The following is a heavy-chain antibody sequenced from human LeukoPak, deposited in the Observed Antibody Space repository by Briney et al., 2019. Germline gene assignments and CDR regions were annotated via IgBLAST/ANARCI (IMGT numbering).Heavy chain of an antibody. CDR2: INHSGST. J-gene: IGHJ5*02. Sequence: SETLSLTCAVYGGSFSGYYWSWIRQPPGKGLEWIGEINHSGSTNYNPSLKSRVTISVDTSKNQFSLKLSSVTAADTAVYYFARGRRLVGFDPWGQGTLVTVSS. CDR3: ARGRRLVGFDP. CDR1: GGSFSGYY. V-gene: IGHV4-34*01. D-gene: IGHD1-26*01.